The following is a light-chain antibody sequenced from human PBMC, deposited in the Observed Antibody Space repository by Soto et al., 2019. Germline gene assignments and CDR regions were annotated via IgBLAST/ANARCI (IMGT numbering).Light chain of an antibody. CDR1: QTISSW. J-gene: IGKJ5*01. V-gene: IGKV1-5*03. CDR2: KAS. CDR3: QQSYSTPIS. Sequence: EIRMTQSPSTLSGSIGDRVTITCRASQTISSWLAWYQQKPGKAPKLLIYKASTLKSGVPSRFSGSGSGTDFTLTISSLQPEDFATYYCQQSYSTPISFGQATRLEI.